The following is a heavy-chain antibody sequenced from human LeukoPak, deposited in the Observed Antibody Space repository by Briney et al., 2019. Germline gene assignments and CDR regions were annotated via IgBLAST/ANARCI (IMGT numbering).Heavy chain of an antibody. D-gene: IGHD2/OR15-2a*01. V-gene: IGHV3-30*02. CDR3: AKDFYYDY. J-gene: IGHJ4*02. CDR2: IRYDGGNT. CDR1: GFTFSNYG. Sequence: PGGTLRLSCAASGFTFSNYGMHWVRQAPGKGLEWVAFIRYDGGNTYYADSVKGRFTISRDNSRNTLYMQMNSLRPEDTAVYYCAKDFYYDYWGQGTLVTVSS.